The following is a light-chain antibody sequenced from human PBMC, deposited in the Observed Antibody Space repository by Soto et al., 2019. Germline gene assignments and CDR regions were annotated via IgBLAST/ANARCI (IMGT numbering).Light chain of an antibody. Sequence: EIVLTQSPATLSLSPGERDTLSCRASQSVSSYLAWYQQKPGQAPRLLIYDASNRATGIPARFSGSGSVTDFALSISGLEPEDFAVYYCQQRSNWPPLTFGGGTKVEIK. V-gene: IGKV3-11*01. J-gene: IGKJ4*01. CDR2: DAS. CDR1: QSVSSY. CDR3: QQRSNWPPLT.